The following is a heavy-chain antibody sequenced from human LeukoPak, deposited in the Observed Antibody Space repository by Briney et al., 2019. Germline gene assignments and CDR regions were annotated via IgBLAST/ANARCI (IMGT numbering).Heavy chain of an antibody. V-gene: IGHV1-2*02. CDR3: ATPTSKQLVYYFDY. Sequence: ASVKVSCKASGYTFTGYYMHWVRQAPGQGLEWMGWINPNSGGTNYAQKFQGRVTMTRDTSISTAYMELSRLRSDDTAVYYCATPTSKQLVYYFDYWGQGTLVTVSS. CDR1: GYTFTGYY. J-gene: IGHJ4*02. CDR2: INPNSGGT. D-gene: IGHD6-13*01.